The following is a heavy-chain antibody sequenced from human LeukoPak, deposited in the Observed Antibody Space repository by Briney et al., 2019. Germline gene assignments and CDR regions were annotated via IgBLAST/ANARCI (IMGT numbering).Heavy chain of an antibody. D-gene: IGHD3-3*01. CDR3: ARFSIRSGKNAFDI. Sequence: ASVKVSCKASGYTFSNYGISWVRQAPGQGLEWMGWISAYNGNTNYAQKLQGRVTMTTDTSTSTVYMELRSLRSDDTAVYYCARFSIRSGKNAFDIWGQGTMVTVSS. CDR1: GYTFSNYG. J-gene: IGHJ3*02. V-gene: IGHV1-18*01. CDR2: ISAYNGNT.